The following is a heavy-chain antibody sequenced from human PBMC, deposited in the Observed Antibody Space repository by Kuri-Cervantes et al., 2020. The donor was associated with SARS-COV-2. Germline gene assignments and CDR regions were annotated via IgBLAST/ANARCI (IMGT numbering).Heavy chain of an antibody. V-gene: IGHV3-23*01. CDR2: ISGSGGST. CDR3: AKGVVIQPGAGFDY. CDR1: GFTFDDFA. D-gene: IGHD3-3*01. Sequence: GGSLRLSCAASGFTFDDFAMHWVRQAPGKGLDWVSAISGSGGSTYYADSVKGRFTISRDNSKNTLYLQMNSLRAEDTAVYYCAKGVVIQPGAGFDYWGQGTLVTVSS. J-gene: IGHJ4*02.